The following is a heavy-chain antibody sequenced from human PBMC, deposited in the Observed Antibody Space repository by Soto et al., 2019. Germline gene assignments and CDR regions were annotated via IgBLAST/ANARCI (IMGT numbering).Heavy chain of an antibody. CDR3: ARGRFLEWFSNAFDI. J-gene: IGHJ3*02. CDR2: IYYSGST. V-gene: IGHV4-30-4*01. Sequence: PSETLSLTCTVSGGSISSGDYYWSWIRQPPGKGLEWIGYIYYSGSTYYNPSLKSRVTISVDTSKNQFSLKLSSVTAADTAVYYCARGRFLEWFSNAFDIWGQGTMVTVSS. CDR1: GGSISSGDYY. D-gene: IGHD3-3*01.